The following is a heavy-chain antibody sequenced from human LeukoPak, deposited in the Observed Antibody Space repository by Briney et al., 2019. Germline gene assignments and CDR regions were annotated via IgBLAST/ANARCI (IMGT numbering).Heavy chain of an antibody. CDR3: ARDGEVLSSSWFWFDP. CDR1: AGSISSYY. Sequence: SETLSLTCTVSAGSISSYYWSWLRQPPEKGLGWIGNVYHSGRTYYNPSLKSRVTISIDTSKNQFSLKLSSVTAADTAVYYCARDGEVLSSSWFWFDPWGQGTQVSVSS. J-gene: IGHJ5*02. D-gene: IGHD6-13*01. V-gene: IGHV4-59*12. CDR2: VYHSGRT.